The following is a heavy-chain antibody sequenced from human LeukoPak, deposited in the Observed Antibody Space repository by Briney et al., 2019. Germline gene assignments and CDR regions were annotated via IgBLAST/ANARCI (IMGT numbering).Heavy chain of an antibody. CDR3: ARDLAGNYYYYGMDV. CDR1: GFTFSNYW. D-gene: IGHD6-19*01. CDR2: IKEDGSEK. Sequence: PGGSLSLSCAAYGFTFSNYWMNWVRQAPGKGLEWVANIKEDGSEKFYVDSVKGRFTISRDNSKNTLYLQMNSLRAEDTAVYYCARDLAGNYYYYGMDVWGQGTTVTVSS. J-gene: IGHJ6*02. V-gene: IGHV3-7*01.